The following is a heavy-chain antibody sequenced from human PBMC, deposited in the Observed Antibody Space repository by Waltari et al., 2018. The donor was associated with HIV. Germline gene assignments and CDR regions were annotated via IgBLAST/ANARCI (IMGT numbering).Heavy chain of an antibody. J-gene: IGHJ3*02. CDR3: ARVNQGYDAFDI. Sequence: QVQLQESGPGLVKPSQTLSPTRTVSAGSISTGSTSWRWIRQPAGKGLEWIGRIYTSGSTNYNPSLKSRVTISVDTSKNQFSLKLSSVTAADTAVYYCARVNQGYDAFDIWGQGTMVTVSS. CDR2: IYTSGST. D-gene: IGHD3-22*01. CDR1: AGSISTGSTS. V-gene: IGHV4-61*02.